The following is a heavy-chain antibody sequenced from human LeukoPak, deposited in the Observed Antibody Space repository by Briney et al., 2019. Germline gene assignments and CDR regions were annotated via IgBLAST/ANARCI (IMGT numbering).Heavy chain of an antibody. CDR2: IYNGVSS. D-gene: IGHD5-12*01. V-gene: IGHV4-59*08. J-gene: IGHJ4*02. CDR3: VRQATHGFTGYDLPLHY. CDR1: GASISSYY. Sequence: PSETLSLTCTVSGASISSYYSTWIRQSPGRGLEWIGYIYNGVSSNYNPSLKSRVTVSADTSKNQFSLKLNSVTAADTATYYCVRQATHGFTGYDLPLHYWGQGTLVTVSS.